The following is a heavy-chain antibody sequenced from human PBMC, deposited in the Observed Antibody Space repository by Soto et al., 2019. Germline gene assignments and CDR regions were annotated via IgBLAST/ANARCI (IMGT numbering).Heavy chain of an antibody. V-gene: IGHV3-33*01. J-gene: IGHJ3*02. D-gene: IGHD6-6*01. Sequence: GGSLRLSCAASGFTFSSYGMHWVRQAPGKGLEWVAVIWYDGSNKYYADSVKGRFTISRDNSKNTLYLRMNSLRAEDTAVYYCARDPTIAARPHAFDIWGQGTMVTVSS. CDR3: ARDPTIAARPHAFDI. CDR2: IWYDGSNK. CDR1: GFTFSSYG.